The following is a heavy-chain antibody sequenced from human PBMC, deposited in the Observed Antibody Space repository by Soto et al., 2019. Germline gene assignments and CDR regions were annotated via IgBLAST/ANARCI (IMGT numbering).Heavy chain of an antibody. CDR1: GFTFSSYA. V-gene: IGHV3-23*01. Sequence: GGSLRLSCAASGFTFSSYAMSWVRQAPGKGLEWVSAISGSGGSTYYADSVKGRFTISRDNSKNTLYLQMNSLRAEDTAVYYCAKGPGHYYDSSGYLDYWGQGTLVTVPQ. J-gene: IGHJ4*02. CDR3: AKGPGHYYDSSGYLDY. CDR2: ISGSGGST. D-gene: IGHD3-22*01.